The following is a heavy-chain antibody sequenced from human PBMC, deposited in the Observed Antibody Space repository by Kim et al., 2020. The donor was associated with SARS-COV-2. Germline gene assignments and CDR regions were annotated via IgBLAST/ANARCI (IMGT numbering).Heavy chain of an antibody. V-gene: IGHV4-59*13. J-gene: IGHJ6*02. D-gene: IGHD3-3*01. CDR1: GGSISSYY. CDR2: IYYSGST. CDR3: ARGGLDFWSGYESYGMDV. Sequence: SETLSLTCTVSGGSISSYYWSWIRQPPGKGLEWIGYIYYSGSTNYNPSLKSRVTISVDTSKNQFSLKLSSVTAADTAVYYCARGGLDFWSGYESYGMDVWGQGTTVTVSS.